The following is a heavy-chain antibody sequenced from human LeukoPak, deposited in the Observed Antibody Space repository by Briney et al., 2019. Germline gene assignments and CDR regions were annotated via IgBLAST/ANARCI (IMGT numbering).Heavy chain of an antibody. D-gene: IGHD6-13*01. V-gene: IGHV1-58*02. Sequence: GASVKVSCKASGSTFTSSAMQWVRQARGQRLEWIGWIVVGSGNTNYAQKFQERVTITRDMSTSTAYMELSSLRSEDTAVYYCAAGSGSSWYFIDYWGQGTLVTVSS. J-gene: IGHJ4*02. CDR1: GSTFTSSA. CDR2: IVVGSGNT. CDR3: AAGSGSSWYFIDY.